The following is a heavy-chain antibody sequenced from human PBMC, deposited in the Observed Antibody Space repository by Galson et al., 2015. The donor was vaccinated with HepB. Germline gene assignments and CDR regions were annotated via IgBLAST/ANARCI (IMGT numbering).Heavy chain of an antibody. CDR3: ARGGDYYDRTYYFDY. J-gene: IGHJ4*02. CDR1: GYTFTAYY. V-gene: IGHV1-46*01. D-gene: IGHD3-22*01. Sequence: SVKVSCKASGYTFTAYYMHWVRQAPGQGLEWMGKINPSGGSTSYAQNFQGRVTMTRDTSTSTVYMELSSLRSKDTAVYYCARGGDYYDRTYYFDYWGQGTLVTVSS. CDR2: INPSGGST.